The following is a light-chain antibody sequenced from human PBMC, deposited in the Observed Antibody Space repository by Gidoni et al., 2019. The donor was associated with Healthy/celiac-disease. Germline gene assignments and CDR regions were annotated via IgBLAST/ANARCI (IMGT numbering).Light chain of an antibody. CDR1: QSVSDNY. J-gene: IGKJ3*01. CDR2: GAS. Sequence: IVLTQSPGTLSLSPGERATLSCRASQSVSDNYLAWYQQKPGQSPRLLVYGASNRATAIPDRFTGSGSGTDFTLTIDRLEPDDLAVYYCQQYAASATTFGPGTKVEIK. V-gene: IGKV3-20*01. CDR3: QQYAASATT.